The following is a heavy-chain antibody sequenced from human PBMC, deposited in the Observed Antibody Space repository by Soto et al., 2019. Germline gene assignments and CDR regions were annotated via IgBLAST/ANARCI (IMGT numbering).Heavy chain of an antibody. D-gene: IGHD5-18*01. CDR3: ARVKSGYSYDSEDYYYYMDV. V-gene: IGHV3-11*01. CDR2: ISSSGSTI. J-gene: IGHJ6*03. Sequence: GGSLRLSCAASGFTFSDYYMSWIRQAPGKGLEWVSYISSSGSTIYYADSVKGRFTISRDNAKNSLYLQMNSLRAEDTAVYYYARVKSGYSYDSEDYYYYMDVWGKGTTVTVSS. CDR1: GFTFSDYY.